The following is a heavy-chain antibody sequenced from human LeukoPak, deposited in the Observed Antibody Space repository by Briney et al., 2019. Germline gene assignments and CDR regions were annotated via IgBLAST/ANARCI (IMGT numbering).Heavy chain of an antibody. D-gene: IGHD5-24*01. Sequence: SETLSLTCTVSGGSISSSSYYWGWIRQPPGKGLEWIGSIYYSGSTYYNPSLESRVTISVDTSKNQFSLKPSSVTAADTAVYYCARESRDGYSYADMDYWGQGTLVTVSS. J-gene: IGHJ4*02. CDR3: ARESRDGYSYADMDY. V-gene: IGHV4-39*07. CDR2: IYYSGST. CDR1: GGSISSSSYY.